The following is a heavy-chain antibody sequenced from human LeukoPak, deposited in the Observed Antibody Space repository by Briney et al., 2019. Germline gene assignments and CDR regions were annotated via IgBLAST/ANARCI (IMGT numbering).Heavy chain of an antibody. J-gene: IGHJ4*02. D-gene: IGHD2-8*01. CDR2: IIPIFGTA. CDR1: GGTFSSYA. V-gene: IGHV1-69*05. Sequence: SVKVSCKASGGTFSSYAISWVRQAPGQGLEWMGRIIPIFGTADYAQKFQGRVTITTDESTSTAYMELSSLRSEDTAVYYCARDHCTNGVCYADYWGQGTLVTVSS. CDR3: ARDHCTNGVCYADY.